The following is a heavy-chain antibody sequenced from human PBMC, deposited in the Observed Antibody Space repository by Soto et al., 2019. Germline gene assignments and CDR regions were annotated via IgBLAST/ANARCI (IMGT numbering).Heavy chain of an antibody. J-gene: IGHJ6*03. V-gene: IGHV3-23*01. CDR2: ISGSGGST. Sequence: GGSLRLSCAASGFTFSSYAMSWVRQAPGKGLEWVSAISGSGGSTYYADSVKGRFTISRDNSKNTLYLQMNSLRAEDTAVYYCAKPIPPGRGKDRIVVVPAAYYYYYYMDVWGKGTTVTVSS. CDR1: GFTFSSYA. CDR3: AKPIPPGRGKDRIVVVPAAYYYYYYMDV. D-gene: IGHD2-2*01.